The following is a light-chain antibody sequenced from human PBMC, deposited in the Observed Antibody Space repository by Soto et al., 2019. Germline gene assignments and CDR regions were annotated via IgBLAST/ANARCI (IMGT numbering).Light chain of an antibody. Sequence: QSVLTQPPSVSGAPGQGVTISCTGSSFNIGANYDVHWYQHLPGTGPKLLIYGNSNRPSGVPDRFSGSKSGTSASLAITGLQAEDEADYYCQSYDSSLSGSYVFGTGTKVTVL. CDR1: SFNIGANYD. CDR3: QSYDSSLSGSYV. CDR2: GNS. V-gene: IGLV1-40*01. J-gene: IGLJ1*01.